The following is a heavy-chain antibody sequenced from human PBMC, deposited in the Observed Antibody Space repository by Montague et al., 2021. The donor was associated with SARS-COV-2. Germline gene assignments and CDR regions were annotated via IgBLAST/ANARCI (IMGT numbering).Heavy chain of an antibody. J-gene: IGHJ3*02. CDR1: GGSISSYY. V-gene: IGHV4-59*01. CDR2: IYYSGST. D-gene: IGHD6-19*01. CDR3: ARGSGWVGNAFDI. Sequence: SETLSLTCTVPGGSISSYYWSWIRQPPGKGLEWIGYIYYSGSTNXNPSLKSRVTISVDTSKNQFSLKLSSVTAADTAVYYCARGSGWVGNAFDIWGQGTMVTVSS.